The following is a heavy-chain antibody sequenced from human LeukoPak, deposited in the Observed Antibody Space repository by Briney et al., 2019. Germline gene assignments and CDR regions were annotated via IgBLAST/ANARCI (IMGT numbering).Heavy chain of an antibody. CDR2: IYTNTGNP. J-gene: IGHJ4*02. V-gene: IGHV7-4-1*02. CDR1: GYTFTSYP. CDR3: ARSGEIVDY. D-gene: IGHD3-16*01. Sequence: ASVKVSCKASGYTFTSYPMNWVRQAPGQGLECMGWIYTNTGNPTYAQGFTGRFVFSLDTSVSTAYLQISSLKAEDTAVYYCARSGEIVDYWGQGTLVTVSS.